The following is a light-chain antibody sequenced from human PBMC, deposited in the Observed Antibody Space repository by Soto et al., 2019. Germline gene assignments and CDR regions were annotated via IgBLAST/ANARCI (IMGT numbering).Light chain of an antibody. CDR2: TNT. CDR1: RSNIGSNT. V-gene: IGLV1-44*01. Sequence: QSVLTQPPSASGTPGQRVTISCSGSRSNIGSNTVSWYQQVPGTAPKLLIYTNTQRPSGVPDRFSGSKSGTSASLAISGLQSEDEADYYCAAWDASMNGYVFGHGTKVTVL. CDR3: AAWDASMNGYV. J-gene: IGLJ1*01.